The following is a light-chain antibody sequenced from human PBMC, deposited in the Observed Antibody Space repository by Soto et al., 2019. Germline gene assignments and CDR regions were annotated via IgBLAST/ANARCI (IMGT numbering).Light chain of an antibody. V-gene: IGLV2-14*01. CDR2: EVR. J-gene: IGLJ1*01. Sequence: QSALTQPASVSGSPGQSITISCTGTSSDVGAYNYVSWYQHHPGKAPKVIIYEVRNRPSGFSSRFSGSKSGNTASLTISGLQAEDEADYYCSSYTTSNTLYVFGTGTKVTVL. CDR1: SSDVGAYNY. CDR3: SSYTTSNTLYV.